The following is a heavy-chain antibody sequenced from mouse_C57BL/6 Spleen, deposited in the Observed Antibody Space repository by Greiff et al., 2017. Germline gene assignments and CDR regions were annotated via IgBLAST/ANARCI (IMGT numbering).Heavy chain of an antibody. CDR3: ARGGSSLDYWYFDV. CDR1: GYTFTSYW. Sequence: VQLQQSGAELVRPGSSVKLSCKASGYTFTSYWMHWVKQRPIQGLEWIGNIDPSDSETHYNQKFKDKATLTVDKSSSTAYMQLSSLTSEDSAVYYCARGGSSLDYWYFDVWGTGTTVTVSS. V-gene: IGHV1-52*01. CDR2: IDPSDSET. D-gene: IGHD1-1*01. J-gene: IGHJ1*03.